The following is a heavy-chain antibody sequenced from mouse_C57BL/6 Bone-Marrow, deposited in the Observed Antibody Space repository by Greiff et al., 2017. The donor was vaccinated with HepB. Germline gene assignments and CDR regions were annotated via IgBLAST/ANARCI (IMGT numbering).Heavy chain of an antibody. CDR3: ARYYGSSYGVDY. Sequence: QVQLQQPGAELVKPGASVKLSCKASGYTFTSYWMHWVKQRPGQGLEWIGMIHPNSGSTNYNEKFKSKATLTVDKSSSTAYMQLSSLTSEDSAVYYCARYYGSSYGVDYWGQGTTLTVSS. CDR2: IHPNSGST. CDR1: GYTFTSYW. J-gene: IGHJ2*01. D-gene: IGHD1-1*01. V-gene: IGHV1-64*01.